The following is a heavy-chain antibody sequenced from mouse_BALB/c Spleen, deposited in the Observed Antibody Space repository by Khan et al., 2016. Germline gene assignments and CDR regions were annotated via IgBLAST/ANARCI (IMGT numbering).Heavy chain of an antibody. Sequence: EVQLQESGPGLVKPSPSLSLSCTVTGYSITRCYAWNWIRQFPGNKLEWMGYISSSGITSYNPSLKSRISITRDTSTNQFFLQLSSVTTEDTATYYCSRSGNYFDYWGQGTTLTVSS. CDR3: SRSGNYFDY. D-gene: IGHD1-1*02. CDR2: ISSSGIT. V-gene: IGHV3-2*02. CDR1: GYSITRCYA. J-gene: IGHJ2*01.